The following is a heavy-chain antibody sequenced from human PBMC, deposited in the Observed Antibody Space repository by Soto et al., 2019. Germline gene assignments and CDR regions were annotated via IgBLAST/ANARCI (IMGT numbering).Heavy chain of an antibody. CDR1: GFTFSIYA. D-gene: IGHD5-12*01. Sequence: PGGSLRLSCAASGFTFSIYAMSWVRQAPGKGLEWVSVISGSDGSTLYADSVKGRFTISRDNSENRLYMQMNSLRAEDTAEYYCAKGGYGDYVAYWGQGTLVTVSS. CDR2: ISGSDGST. CDR3: AKGGYGDYVAY. V-gene: IGHV3-23*01. J-gene: IGHJ4*02.